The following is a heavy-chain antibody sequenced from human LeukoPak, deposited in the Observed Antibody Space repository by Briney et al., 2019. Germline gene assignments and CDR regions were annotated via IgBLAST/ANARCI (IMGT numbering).Heavy chain of an antibody. CDR2: INPNSGVT. J-gene: IGHJ5*02. Sequence: RGPSVKVFCKASGYTFTGNYMHWARQAPGQGLEWVGWINPNSGVTNYAQKFQGRVTMTGDTSINTAYMELSRLRSDDAAVYYCAKVQTYRTSEGWFDPWGQGTLVTVSS. D-gene: IGHD6-13*01. CDR1: GYTFTGNY. V-gene: IGHV1-2*02. CDR3: AKVQTYRTSEGWFDP.